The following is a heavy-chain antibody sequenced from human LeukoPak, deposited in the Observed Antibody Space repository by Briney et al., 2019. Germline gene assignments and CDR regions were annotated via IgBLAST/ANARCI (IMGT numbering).Heavy chain of an antibody. D-gene: IGHD2-2*01. J-gene: IGHJ4*02. CDR2: IYHSGST. CDR1: GGSISSSNW. Sequence: SETLSHTCAVSGGSISSSNWWSWVRQPPGKGLEWIGEIYHSGSTNYNPSLKSRVTISVDKSKNQFSLKLSSVTAADTAVYYCVRDCSSTSCRSRDDYWGQGTLVTVSS. CDR3: VRDCSSTSCRSRDDY. V-gene: IGHV4-4*02.